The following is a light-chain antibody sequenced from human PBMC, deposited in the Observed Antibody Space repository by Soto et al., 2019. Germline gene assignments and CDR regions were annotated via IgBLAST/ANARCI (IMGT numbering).Light chain of an antibody. CDR2: SNN. V-gene: IGLV1-44*01. J-gene: IGLJ1*01. CDR3: VAWDDSLNGPLYV. Sequence: HSVLTQPPSASGTPGQRVTISCSGSSSNIGSNTVNWYQQLPGTAPKLLIYSNNQRPSGVPDRFSGSKSGTSASLAISGLQSEDEADYYCVAWDDSLNGPLYVFGTGTKLTVL. CDR1: SSNIGSNT.